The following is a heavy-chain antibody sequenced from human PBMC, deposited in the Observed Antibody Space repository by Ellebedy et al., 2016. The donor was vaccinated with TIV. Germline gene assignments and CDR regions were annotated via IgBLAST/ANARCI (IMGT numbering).Heavy chain of an antibody. J-gene: IGHJ4*02. Sequence: MPSETLSLTCSVSGGSVSSTRYYWAWIRQPPGQGLEYIGSVFYSGSPYYNPSFKSRVTLSADTSKNQFSLNLRTVTAADTAVYYCARTDPWQPIDDWGQGILVSVSS. CDR1: GGSVSSTRYY. D-gene: IGHD2-21*02. V-gene: IGHV4-39*01. CDR3: ARTDPWQPIDD. CDR2: VFYSGSP.